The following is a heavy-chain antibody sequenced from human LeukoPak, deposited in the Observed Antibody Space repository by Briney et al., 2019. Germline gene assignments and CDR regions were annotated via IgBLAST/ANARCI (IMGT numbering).Heavy chain of an antibody. CDR1: GGSISSGGYS. D-gene: IGHD2-15*01. CDR2: IYHSGST. V-gene: IGHV4-30-2*01. J-gene: IGHJ5*02. CDR3: ARGVIRSQYCSGGSCYENWFDP. Sequence: SETLSLTCAVSGGSISSGGYSWSWIRQPPGKGLEWIGYIYHSGSTYYNPSLKSRVTISVDRSKNQFSLKLSSVTAADTAVYYCARGVIRSQYCSGGSCYENWFDPWGQGTLVTVSS.